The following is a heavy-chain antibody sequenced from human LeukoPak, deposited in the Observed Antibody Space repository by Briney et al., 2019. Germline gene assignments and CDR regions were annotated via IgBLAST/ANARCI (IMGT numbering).Heavy chain of an antibody. CDR2: FDPEDGET. Sequence: ASVKVSCKASGYTFTGYYMHWVRQAPGQGLEWMGGFDPEDGETIYAQKFQGRVTMTEDTSTDTAYMELSSLRSEDTAVYYCATQLGYAFDIWGQGTMVTVSS. CDR1: GYTFTGYY. J-gene: IGHJ3*02. V-gene: IGHV1-24*01. CDR3: ATQLGYAFDI. D-gene: IGHD6-13*01.